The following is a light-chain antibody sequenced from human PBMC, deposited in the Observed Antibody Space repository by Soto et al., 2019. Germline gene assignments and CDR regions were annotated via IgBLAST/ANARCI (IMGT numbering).Light chain of an antibody. CDR2: GAS. Sequence: EIGLTQSPGTLSLSPGERATLSCRASQSVSSSYLAWYQQKPGQAPRLLIYGASCRATGIPDRFSGSGSGTDFTLTSSRLEPEDSAVYSCQQSGSSRTFGQGTTVEIK. J-gene: IGKJ1*01. V-gene: IGKV3-20*01. CDR3: QQSGSSRT. CDR1: QSVSSSY.